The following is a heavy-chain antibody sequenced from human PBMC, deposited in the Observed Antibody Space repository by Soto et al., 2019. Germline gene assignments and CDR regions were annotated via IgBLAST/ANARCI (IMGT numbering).Heavy chain of an antibody. CDR3: ARSSGTIFGVVIAQYYYYGMDV. D-gene: IGHD3-3*01. V-gene: IGHV4-30-4*01. Sequence: SETLSLTCTVSGGSISSGDYYWSWIRQPPGKGLEWIGYIHYSGSTYYNPSLKSRVTISVDTSKNQFSLKLSSVTAADTAVYYCARSSGTIFGVVIAQYYYYGMDVWGQGTTVTVSS. CDR2: IHYSGST. J-gene: IGHJ6*02. CDR1: GGSISSGDYY.